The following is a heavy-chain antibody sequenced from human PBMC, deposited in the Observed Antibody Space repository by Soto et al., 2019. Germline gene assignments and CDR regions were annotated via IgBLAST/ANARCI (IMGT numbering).Heavy chain of an antibody. J-gene: IGHJ4*02. Sequence: QVQLVQSGAEVKKPGASVTVSCKASGYTSTNYGFSWIRQAPGQGPEWMGWISAYNRDAVYAQKFQGRVTLTADPFTTTGYMEVSSLTSDDTAVYYCATDPDPTNPVYDSVCCFDYWGQGSLVTVSS. V-gene: IGHV1-18*01. D-gene: IGHD3-22*01. CDR1: GYTSTNYG. CDR3: ATDPDPTNPVYDSVCCFDY. CDR2: ISAYNRDA.